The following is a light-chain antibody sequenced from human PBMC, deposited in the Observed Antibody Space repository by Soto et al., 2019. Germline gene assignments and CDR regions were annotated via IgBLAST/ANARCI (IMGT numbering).Light chain of an antibody. J-gene: IGKJ1*01. CDR2: KAS. CDR3: QQYNSYPWT. CDR1: QSISSW. V-gene: IGKV1-5*03. Sequence: DIQMTQSPSTLSASVGDRVTITCRASQSISSWLAWYQQKPGKAPKLLIYKASSLESGVPSRFSGSGSGTEVTLTISSLQPDDFATYYYQQYNSYPWTFGQGTKVEIK.